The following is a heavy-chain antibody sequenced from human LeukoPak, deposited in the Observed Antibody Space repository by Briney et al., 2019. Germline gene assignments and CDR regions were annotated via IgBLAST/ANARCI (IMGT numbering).Heavy chain of an antibody. V-gene: IGHV1-18*01. CDR2: ISAYNGNT. CDR3: ARNWGSVGWYFDL. Sequence: ASVKVSCKASGYTFTSYGISWVRQAPGQGLEWMGWISAYNGNTNYAQKLQGRVTITADKSTSTAYMELSSLRSEDTAVYYCARNWGSVGWYFDLWGRGTLVTVSS. D-gene: IGHD7-27*01. CDR1: GYTFTSYG. J-gene: IGHJ2*01.